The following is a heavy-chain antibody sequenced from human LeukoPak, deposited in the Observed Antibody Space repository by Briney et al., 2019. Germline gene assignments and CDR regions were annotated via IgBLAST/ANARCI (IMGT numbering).Heavy chain of an antibody. V-gene: IGHV3-21*01. J-gene: IGHJ4*02. CDR1: GLNLRAYS. CDR2: ISSSSTYI. CDR3: ARERGYSAGWYDFDS. D-gene: IGHD6-19*01. Sequence: GGSLRLSCTVSGLNLRAYSMSWVRQAPGKGLEWVSSISSSSTYIYYTDSVKGRLTISRDNAKSSLYLQMNSLRAEDTAVYYCARERGYSAGWYDFDSWGQGTLVTVSS.